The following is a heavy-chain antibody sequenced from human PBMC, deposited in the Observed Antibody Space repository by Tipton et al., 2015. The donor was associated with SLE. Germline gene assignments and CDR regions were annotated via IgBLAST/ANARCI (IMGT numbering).Heavy chain of an antibody. CDR1: GFTFSIYT. Sequence: SLRLSCAASGFTFSIYTMTWVRQAPGKGLEWVSAISGSGESTYYEDSVKGRFTISRDNSKNTLYLQMNSLRAEDTAIYYCAKAEGYVGDWYFDLWGRGTLVTVSS. J-gene: IGHJ2*01. CDR2: ISGSGEST. D-gene: IGHD5-12*01. CDR3: AKAEGYVGDWYFDL. V-gene: IGHV3-23*01.